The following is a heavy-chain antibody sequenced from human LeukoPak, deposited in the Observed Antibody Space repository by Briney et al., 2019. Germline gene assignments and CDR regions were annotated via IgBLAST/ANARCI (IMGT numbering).Heavy chain of an antibody. J-gene: IGHJ4*02. Sequence: GGSLRLSCEASGFTVSSNYMTWVRQAPGKGLEWVSVIYSGGSTYYADSVKGRFTISRDNAKNSLYLQMNSLRAEDTAVYYCARGPGDYADYWGQGTLVTVSS. D-gene: IGHD4-17*01. CDR1: GFTVSSNY. CDR2: IYSGGST. CDR3: ARGPGDYADY. V-gene: IGHV3-53*01.